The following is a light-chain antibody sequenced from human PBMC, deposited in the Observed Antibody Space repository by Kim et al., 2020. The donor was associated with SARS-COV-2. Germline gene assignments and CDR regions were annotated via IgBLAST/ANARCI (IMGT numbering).Light chain of an antibody. CDR3: QEYGNWPPWT. CDR2: GAS. CDR1: QSVGSK. J-gene: IGKJ1*01. Sequence: EIVLTQSPATLSVSPGETATLSCRASQSVGSKLAWYQQKPGQAPRLLLYGASTRATGIPARFIGSGSGTEFTLTINSLQSEDFAIYYCQEYGNWPPWTFGQGTKVDIK. V-gene: IGKV3-15*01.